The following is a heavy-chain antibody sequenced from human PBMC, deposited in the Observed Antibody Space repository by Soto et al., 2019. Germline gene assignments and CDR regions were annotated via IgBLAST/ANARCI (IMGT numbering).Heavy chain of an antibody. CDR2: IYYSGST. Sequence: SETLSLTCTVSGGSVSSGSYYWSWIQQPPGKGLEWIGYIYYSGSTNYNPSLKSRVTISVDTSKNQFSLKLSSVTAADTAVYYCAREVGYCSSTSCYGNYYGMDVWGQGTTVTVSS. CDR1: GGSVSSGSYY. V-gene: IGHV4-61*01. D-gene: IGHD2-2*01. CDR3: AREVGYCSSTSCYGNYYGMDV. J-gene: IGHJ6*02.